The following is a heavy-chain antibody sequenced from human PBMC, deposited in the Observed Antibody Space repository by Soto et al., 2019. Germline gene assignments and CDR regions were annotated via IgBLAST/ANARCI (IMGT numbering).Heavy chain of an antibody. CDR2: ISWNSGSI. CDR3: AKDGPDCSGGSCYPWRAFDI. V-gene: IGHV3-9*01. J-gene: IGHJ3*02. D-gene: IGHD2-15*01. CDR1: GFTFDDYA. Sequence: GGYLRLSCVASGFTFDDYAMHWVRQAPGKGLEWVSGISWNSGSIGYAGSVKGGFSSSRDNAKNSLYLQMNSLRAEDKALYYCAKDGPDCSGGSCYPWRAFDIWGQGTMVTVSS.